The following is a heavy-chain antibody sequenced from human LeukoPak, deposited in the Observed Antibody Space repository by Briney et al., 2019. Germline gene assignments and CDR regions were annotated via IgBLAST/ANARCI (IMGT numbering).Heavy chain of an antibody. V-gene: IGHV1-69*05. J-gene: IGHJ4*02. CDR2: IIPIFGTA. CDR1: GGTFSSYA. CDR3: ARAGRRDGYNYDFDY. Sequence: SVKVSCKASGGTFSSYAISWVRQAPGQGLEWMGRIIPIFGTANYAQKFQGRVTITTDESTSTAYMELSSLRSEDTAVYYCARAGRRDGYNYDFDYWGQGTLVTVS. D-gene: IGHD5-24*01.